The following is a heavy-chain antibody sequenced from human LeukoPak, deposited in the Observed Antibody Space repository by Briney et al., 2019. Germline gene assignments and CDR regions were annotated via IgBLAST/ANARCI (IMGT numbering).Heavy chain of an antibody. CDR1: GFTFSSYS. CDR2: ISSSSSYI. V-gene: IGHV3-21*01. J-gene: IGHJ5*02. Sequence: GGSLGLSCAASGFTFSSYSMNWVRQAPGKGLEWVSSISSSSSYIYYADSVKGRFTISRDNAKNSLYLQMNSLRAEDTAVYYCARENGTYDSSGRHNWFDPWGQGTPVTVSS. CDR3: ARENGTYDSSGRHNWFDP. D-gene: IGHD3-22*01.